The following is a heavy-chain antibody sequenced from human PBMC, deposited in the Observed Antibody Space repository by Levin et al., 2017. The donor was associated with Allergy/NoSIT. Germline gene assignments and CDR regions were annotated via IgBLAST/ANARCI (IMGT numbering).Heavy chain of an antibody. CDR3: ARGPEENYDFWSGYYAVGFDP. V-gene: IGHV4-31*03. D-gene: IGHD3-3*01. J-gene: IGHJ5*02. CDR2: IYYSGST. Sequence: SETLSLTCTVSGGSISSGGYYWSWIRQHPGKGLEWIGYIYYSGSTYYNPSLKSRVTISVDTSKNQFSLKLSSVTAADTAVYYCARGPEENYDFWSGYYAVGFDPWGQGTLVTVSS. CDR1: GGSISSGGYY.